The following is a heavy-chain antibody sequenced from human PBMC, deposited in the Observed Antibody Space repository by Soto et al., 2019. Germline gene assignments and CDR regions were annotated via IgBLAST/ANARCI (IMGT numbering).Heavy chain of an antibody. J-gene: IGHJ4*02. CDR2: ISAYNGNT. CDR3: ARDQPQYYYDSSGYFDY. Sequence: QVQLVQSGAEVKKPGASVKVSCKASGYTFTSDGISWVRKAPGQGLEWMGWISAYNGNTNYAQKLQGRVTMTTDTSTSTAYMELRSLRSDDTAVYYCARDQPQYYYDSSGYFDYWGQGTLVTVSS. CDR1: GYTFTSDG. D-gene: IGHD3-22*01. V-gene: IGHV1-18*01.